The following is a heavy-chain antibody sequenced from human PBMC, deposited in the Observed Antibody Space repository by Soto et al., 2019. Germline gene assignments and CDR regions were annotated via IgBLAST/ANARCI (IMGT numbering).Heavy chain of an antibody. J-gene: IGHJ6*02. CDR2: INPKSGGT. CDR1: GYSFTDYH. D-gene: IGHD2-8*01. V-gene: IGHV1-2*04. CDR3: ARGDSTDCSNGVCSFFYNHDMDV. Sequence: ASVKVSCKASGYSFTDYHIHWVRQAPGQGLEWLGRINPKSGGTSTAQKFQGWVTMTTDTSISTASMELTRLTSDDTAIYYCARGDSTDCSNGVCSFFYNHDMDVWGQGTTVTISS.